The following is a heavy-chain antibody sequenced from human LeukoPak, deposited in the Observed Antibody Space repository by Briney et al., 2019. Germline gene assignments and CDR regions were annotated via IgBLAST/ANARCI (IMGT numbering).Heavy chain of an antibody. CDR1: GYTFTSYD. J-gene: IGHJ4*02. D-gene: IGHD2-15*01. CDR2: IIPMFGAA. CDR3: ARTTSQSIVAAGDY. V-gene: IGHV1-69*06. Sequence: ASVKVSCKASGYTFTSYDINWVRQAPGQGLEWMGGIIPMFGAANYAQKFQGRVTFTADKSTDTVYMDLSSLTSEDTAVYYCARTTSQSIVAAGDYWGQGTLVIVSS.